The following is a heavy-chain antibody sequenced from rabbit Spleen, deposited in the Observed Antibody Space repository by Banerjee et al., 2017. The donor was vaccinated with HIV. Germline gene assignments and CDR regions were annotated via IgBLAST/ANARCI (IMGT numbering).Heavy chain of an antibody. CDR3: ARSGYVGGDYTWDL. D-gene: IGHD1-1*01. CDR1: GFDFRYYY. Sequence: QQLVESGGGLVKPGASLTLTCKASGFDFRYYYMCWVRQAPGKGLEWIACIDAGSSGSTYYASWAKGRFTMYKTSSTTVTLQLTSLTAADTATYFCARSGYVGGDYTWDLWGPGTLVTVS. J-gene: IGHJ4*01. V-gene: IGHV1S40*01. CDR2: IDAGSSGST.